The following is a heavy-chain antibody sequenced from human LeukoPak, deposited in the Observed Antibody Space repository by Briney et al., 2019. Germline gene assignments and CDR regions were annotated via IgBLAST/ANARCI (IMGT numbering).Heavy chain of an antibody. V-gene: IGHV1-18*01. CDR3: ARAVGGDYGNWFDP. J-gene: IGHJ5*02. Sequence: ASVKVSCKASGYTFTSYGISWVRQAPGQGLEWMGWVSAYNGNTNYAQKLQGRVTMTTDTSTSTAYMELRSLRSDDTAVYYCARAVGGDYGNWFDPWGQGTLVTVSS. CDR1: GYTFTSYG. D-gene: IGHD4-17*01. CDR2: VSAYNGNT.